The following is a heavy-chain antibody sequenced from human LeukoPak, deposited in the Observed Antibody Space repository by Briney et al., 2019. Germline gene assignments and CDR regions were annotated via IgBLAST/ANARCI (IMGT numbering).Heavy chain of an antibody. J-gene: IGHJ3*02. D-gene: IGHD3-22*01. CDR2: INPKSGGT. CDR3: ARDYYDSSGFGAFDI. CDR1: GYTFTDYY. Sequence: ASVKVSCKASGYTFTDYYMHWVRQAPGQGLEWMGWINPKSGGTIYAQKFQGRVTMTRDTSISTAYMELSRLRSDDTAVYYCARDYYDSSGFGAFDIWGQGTMVTVSS. V-gene: IGHV1-2*02.